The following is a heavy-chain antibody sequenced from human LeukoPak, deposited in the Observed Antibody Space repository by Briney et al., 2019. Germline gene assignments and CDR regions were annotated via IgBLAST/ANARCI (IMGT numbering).Heavy chain of an antibody. Sequence: ASVKVSCKTSGYTFSRHGITWVRQAPGQGLEWMGWVSGYNGNTNYAQNVQGRVTMTTDTSTNIAYIELRSLRSDDTAVYYCAKDIHPGLDSGASCCFDYWGQGTPVTVSS. J-gene: IGHJ4*02. CDR1: GYTFSRHG. CDR2: VSGYNGNT. D-gene: IGHD3-22*01. CDR3: AKDIHPGLDSGASCCFDY. V-gene: IGHV1-18*01.